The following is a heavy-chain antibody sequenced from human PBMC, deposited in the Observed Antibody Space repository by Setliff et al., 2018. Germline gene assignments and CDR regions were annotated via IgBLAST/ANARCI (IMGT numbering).Heavy chain of an antibody. D-gene: IGHD1-1*01. V-gene: IGHV1-18*01. Sequence: ASVKVSCKTSGYSFTMYGVNWVRQAPGQGIEWMGWISAFSRHTEYSQKFKGRVAVTTDASTSTAYLDLWSLTSNDTAVYYCLRDRPYINSPENAFDIWGQGTTVTVSS. CDR3: LRDRPYINSPENAFDI. CDR2: ISAFSRHT. J-gene: IGHJ3*02. CDR1: GYSFTMYG.